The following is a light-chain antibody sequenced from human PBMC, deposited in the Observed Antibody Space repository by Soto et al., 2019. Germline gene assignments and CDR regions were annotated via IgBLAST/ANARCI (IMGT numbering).Light chain of an antibody. Sequence: QSVLTQPPSVSGAPGQRVTISRTGSSSNIGANYDVHWYQQRPGTAPKLLIFGNSNRPSGVPDRFSGSKSGTSASLAITGLQAEDEGDYYCQSYDSTLSARYVFGTGTKLTVL. CDR3: QSYDSTLSARYV. CDR2: GNS. CDR1: SSNIGANYD. V-gene: IGLV1-40*01. J-gene: IGLJ1*01.